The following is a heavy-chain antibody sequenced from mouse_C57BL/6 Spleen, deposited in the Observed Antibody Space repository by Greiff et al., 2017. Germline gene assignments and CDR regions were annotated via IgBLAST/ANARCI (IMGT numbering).Heavy chain of an antibody. J-gene: IGHJ4*01. V-gene: IGHV2-3*01. D-gene: IGHD2-12*01. CDR2: LRGDGGT. Sequence: QVQLKESGPGLVAPSQSLSITCTVSGFSLTSYGVSWVRQPPGKGLEWLGVLRGDGGTNYHSAPIYRLSISQDNSTSQVFLILNSLQTYDTATYYCAKDAYSFYAMDYWGQGTSVTVSS. CDR3: AKDAYSFYAMDY. CDR1: GFSLTSYG.